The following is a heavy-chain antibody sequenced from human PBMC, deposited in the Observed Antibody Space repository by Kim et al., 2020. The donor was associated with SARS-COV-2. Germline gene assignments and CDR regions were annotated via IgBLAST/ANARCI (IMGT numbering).Heavy chain of an antibody. J-gene: IGHJ4*02. D-gene: IGHD5-12*01. Sequence: YADSVKGRFTITRDNAKNTLYLQMNSLRAEDTAVYYCARRQFTSGLYYFDYWGQGTLVTVSS. V-gene: IGHV3-74*01. CDR3: ARRQFTSGLYYFDY.